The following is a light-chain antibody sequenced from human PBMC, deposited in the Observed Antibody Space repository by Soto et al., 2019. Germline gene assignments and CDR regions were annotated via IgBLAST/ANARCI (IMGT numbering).Light chain of an antibody. J-gene: IGLJ1*01. V-gene: IGLV2-14*01. CDR3: SSYTSSSTL. CDR2: DVS. Sequence: SVLTQSASVSGSPGQSITISCTGTSSDVGGYNYVSWYQQHPGKAPKLMIYDVSNRPSGVSNRFSGSKSGNTASLTISGLQAEDKADYYCSSYTSSSTLFGTGTKVTVL. CDR1: SSDVGGYNY.